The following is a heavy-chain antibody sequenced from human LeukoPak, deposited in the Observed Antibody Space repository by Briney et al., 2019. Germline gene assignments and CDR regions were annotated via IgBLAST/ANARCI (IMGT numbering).Heavy chain of an antibody. V-gene: IGHV3-30*18. CDR1: GFTFSSYA. J-gene: IGHJ6*03. CDR2: ISYDGSNK. D-gene: IGHD7-27*01. CDR3: AKNWVGYYYYMDV. Sequence: GGSLRLSCAASGFTFSSYAMHWVRQAPGKGLEWVAVISYDGSNKYYADSVKGRFTISRDNSKNTLYLQMNSLRAEDTAVYYCAKNWVGYYYYMDVWGKGTTVTVSS.